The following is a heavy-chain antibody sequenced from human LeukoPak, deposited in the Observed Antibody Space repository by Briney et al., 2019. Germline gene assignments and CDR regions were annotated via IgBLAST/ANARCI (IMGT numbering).Heavy chain of an antibody. J-gene: IGHJ4*02. V-gene: IGHV4-4*07. D-gene: IGHD3-9*01. CDR3: ARVTGAFDY. CDR2: IYKSGST. Sequence: SETLSLTCTVSGGSIGTYYWGWIRQPAGKGLEWIGRIYKSGSTNYNPSLESRVTMSVDTSKGQFSLRLSSVTAADTAVYYCARVTGAFDYWGQGTLVTVSS. CDR1: GGSIGTYY.